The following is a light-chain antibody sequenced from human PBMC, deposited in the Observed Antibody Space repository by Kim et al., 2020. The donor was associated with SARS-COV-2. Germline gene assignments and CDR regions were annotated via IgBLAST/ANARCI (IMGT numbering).Light chain of an antibody. CDR3: QVWDSSTVA. Sequence: VAPGQTASITWGGNKMGEKVVHWYQQRAGQAPVMVIYRDVKRPSGIPERFSGSNSGNTATLTISGAQARDEADYYCQVWDSSTVAFGGGTQLTVL. J-gene: IGLJ2*01. CDR2: RDV. V-gene: IGLV3-9*01. CDR1: KMGEKV.